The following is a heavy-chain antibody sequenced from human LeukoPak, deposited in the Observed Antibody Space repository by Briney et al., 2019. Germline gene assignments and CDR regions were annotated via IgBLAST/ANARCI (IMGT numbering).Heavy chain of an antibody. D-gene: IGHD3-10*01. Sequence: TSETLSLTCAVYGGSFSGYYWSWIRQPPGKGLEWIGEINHSGSTNYNPSLKSRVTISVDTSKNQFSLKLSSVTAADTAVYYCARYRITMVRGVLDYWGQGTLVTVSS. V-gene: IGHV4-34*01. J-gene: IGHJ4*02. CDR2: INHSGST. CDR3: ARYRITMVRGVLDY. CDR1: GGSFSGYY.